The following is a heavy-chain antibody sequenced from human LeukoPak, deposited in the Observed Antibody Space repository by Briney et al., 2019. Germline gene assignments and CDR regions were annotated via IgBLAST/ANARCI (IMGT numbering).Heavy chain of an antibody. CDR1: DYSISSGYY. J-gene: IGHJ4*02. CDR3: ARGYGERFGESLSVHFDY. CDR2: IYHSGST. D-gene: IGHD3-10*01. V-gene: IGHV4-38-2*02. Sequence: SETLSLTCTVSDYSISSGYYWGWIRQPPGKGLEWIGSIYHSGSTYYNPSLKSRVTISVDTSKNQFSLKLRSVTAADTAVYYCARGYGERFGESLSVHFDYWGQGTLVTVSS.